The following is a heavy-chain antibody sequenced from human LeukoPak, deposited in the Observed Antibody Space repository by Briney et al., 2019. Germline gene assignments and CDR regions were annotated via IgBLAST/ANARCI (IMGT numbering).Heavy chain of an antibody. Sequence: GGSLRLSCAASGFGFGQYEMNWVRQAPGKGLEWIAYISVRAATIYYGDSVEGRFTISRDNAKNSLYLQMNGLRVEDTAIYYCAKDFPHYYEVPHGMDVWGQGTTVTV. CDR3: AKDFPHYYEVPHGMDV. CDR1: GFGFGQYE. CDR2: ISVRAATI. J-gene: IGHJ6*02. D-gene: IGHD3-22*01. V-gene: IGHV3-48*03.